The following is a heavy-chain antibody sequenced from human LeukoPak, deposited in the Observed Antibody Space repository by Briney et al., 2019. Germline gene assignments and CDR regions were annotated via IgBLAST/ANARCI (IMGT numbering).Heavy chain of an antibody. CDR1: GGSFSGYY. CDR3: ARLKTGTPGDY. D-gene: IGHD1-1*01. V-gene: IGHV4-34*01. Sequence: QTSETLSLTCAVYGGSFSGYYWSWIRQPPGKGLEWIGEINHSGSTNYNPSLKSRVTISVDTSKNQFSLKLSSVTAADTAVYYCARLKTGTPGDYWGQGTLVTVSS. J-gene: IGHJ4*02. CDR2: INHSGST.